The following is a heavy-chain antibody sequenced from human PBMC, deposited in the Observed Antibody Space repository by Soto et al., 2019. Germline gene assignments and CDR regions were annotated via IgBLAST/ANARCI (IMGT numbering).Heavy chain of an antibody. Sequence: QITLKESGPTLVKPTQTLTLTCAFSGFSLSTSGVGVGWIRQPPGKALEWLAFIYWDDDKRYSPSLQTRLTIFKDTSKNQVVLIMTNMDPVDTATYYCAYRQEYRGSWDSGWLDPWGQGTLVTVSS. D-gene: IGHD6-6*01. CDR3: AYRQEYRGSWDSGWLDP. J-gene: IGHJ5*02. V-gene: IGHV2-5*02. CDR2: IYWDDDK. CDR1: GFSLSTSGVG.